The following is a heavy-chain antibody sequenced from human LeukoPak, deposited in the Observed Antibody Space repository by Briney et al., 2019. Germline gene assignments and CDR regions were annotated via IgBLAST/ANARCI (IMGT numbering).Heavy chain of an antibody. J-gene: IGHJ1*01. CDR1: GFTFSSYW. CDR2: IKQDGSQK. D-gene: IGHD3-9*01. CDR3: ARVKDTNDDITFQH. V-gene: IGHV3-7*01. Sequence: GGSLRLSCAASGFTFSSYWMSWVRQAPGKGLEWVASIKQDGSQKSYVDSVKGRFTISRDNGKNSLDLQMNSLRAEDTAIYFCARVKDTNDDITFQHWGQGTLVSVSS.